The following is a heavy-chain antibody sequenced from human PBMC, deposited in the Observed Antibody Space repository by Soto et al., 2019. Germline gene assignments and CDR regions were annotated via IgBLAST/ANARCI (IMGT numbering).Heavy chain of an antibody. V-gene: IGHV4-34*01. D-gene: IGHD3-10*01. J-gene: IGHJ4*02. Sequence: SETLSLTCAVYGGSFSGYYWSWIRQPPGKGLEWIGEINHSGSTNYNPSLKSRVTISVDTSKNQFSLKLSSVTAADTAVYYCARGLYGSGSFPGDWGQGTLVTVSS. CDR3: ARGLYGSGSFPGD. CDR1: GGSFSGYY. CDR2: INHSGST.